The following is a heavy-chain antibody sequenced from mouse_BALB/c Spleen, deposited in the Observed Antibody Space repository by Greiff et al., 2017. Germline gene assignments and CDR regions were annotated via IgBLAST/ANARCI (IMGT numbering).Heavy chain of an antibody. CDR3: ARKGWDYLFDY. V-gene: IGHV3-2*02. CDR2: ISYSGST. J-gene: IGHJ2*01. Sequence: DVQLQESGPGLVKPSQSLSLTCTVTGYSITSDYAWNWIRQFPGNKLEWMGYISYSGSTSYNPSLKSRISITRDTSKNQFFLQLNSVTTEDTATYYCARKGWDYLFDYWGQGTTLTVSS. D-gene: IGHD2-4*01. CDR1: GYSITSDYA.